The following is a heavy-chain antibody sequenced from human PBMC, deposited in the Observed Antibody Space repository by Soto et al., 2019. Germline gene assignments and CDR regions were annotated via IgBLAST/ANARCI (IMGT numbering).Heavy chain of an antibody. J-gene: IGHJ3*02. Sequence: GGSLRLSCATAGLTFSNAWMAWVRQAPGKGLEWVGRIKSIADGGTTNYAAPVKGRFSISRHDSENTLYLQMNSLRVEDTGIYYCHTPHGRNAFDIWGQGQWSPSPQ. CDR2: IKSIADGGTT. CDR1: GLTFSNAW. V-gene: IGHV3-15*01. CDR3: HTPHGRNAFDI. D-gene: IGHD2-8*01.